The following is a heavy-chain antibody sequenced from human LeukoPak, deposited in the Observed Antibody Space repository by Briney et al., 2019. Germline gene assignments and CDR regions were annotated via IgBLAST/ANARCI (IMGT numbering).Heavy chain of an antibody. CDR1: GFSFSNYW. J-gene: IGHJ4*02. V-gene: IGHV3-7*01. Sequence: QPGGSLRLSCAASGFSFSNYWMSWVHQAPGKGLEWVANIKQDGINRYYVDSVKGRFTISRDNAKNSLYLQMNSLRAEDTAVYYCARDPELTKHAYYDFWSGYYMGYYFDYWGQGTLVTVSS. CDR3: ARDPELTKHAYYDFWSGYYMGYYFDY. CDR2: IKQDGINR. D-gene: IGHD3-3*01.